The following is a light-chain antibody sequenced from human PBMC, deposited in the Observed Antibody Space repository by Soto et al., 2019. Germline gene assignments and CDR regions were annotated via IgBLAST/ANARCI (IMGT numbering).Light chain of an antibody. J-gene: IGKJ5*01. V-gene: IGKV3-20*01. Sequence: EIVLTQSPGTLSLSPGERASLSCRASQDITKTYLAWYQQKPGQAPRLLIYGASIRATGIPDRFSGSGSGTDFTLTISRLEPEDFAVYYCQQYGGSPPVTFGQGTRLEIE. CDR2: GAS. CDR1: QDITKTY. CDR3: QQYGGSPPVT.